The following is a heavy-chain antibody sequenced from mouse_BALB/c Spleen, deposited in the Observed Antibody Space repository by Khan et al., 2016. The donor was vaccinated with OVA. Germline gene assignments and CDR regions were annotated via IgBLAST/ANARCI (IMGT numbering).Heavy chain of an antibody. Sequence: EVQLQESGPGLVKPSQSLSLTCTVTGYSITSEFAWNWIRQFPGNKLEWMGYISYSGNTRYNPSLKSLISITRDTSRNQFFLQLNSVTTEDTVTYYGARKDYYDYDPFPYWGQGTLVTVSA. J-gene: IGHJ3*01. D-gene: IGHD2-4*01. CDR2: ISYSGNT. CDR3: ARKDYYDYDPFPY. CDR1: GYSITSEFA. V-gene: IGHV3-2*02.